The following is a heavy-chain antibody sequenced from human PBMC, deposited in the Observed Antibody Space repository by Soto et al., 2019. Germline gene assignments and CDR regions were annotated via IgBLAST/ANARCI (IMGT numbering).Heavy chain of an antibody. J-gene: IGHJ4*02. CDR1: GYTFSFYY. CDR3: ARSSRFGDLIQLDY. Sequence: QVQLVQSGAEVKKSGASVKVSCKASGYTFSFYYMNWVRQAPGQGLEWMGRINPSDGGTSYAQRFQGRVTMTRDTSTSTVYMELSSLRSEDTAVVYCARSSRFGDLIQLDYWGQGTLVTVSS. V-gene: IGHV1-46*01. CDR2: INPSDGGT. D-gene: IGHD3-10*01.